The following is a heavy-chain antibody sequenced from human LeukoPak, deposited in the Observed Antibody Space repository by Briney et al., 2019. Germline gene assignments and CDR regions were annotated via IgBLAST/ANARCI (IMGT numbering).Heavy chain of an antibody. CDR3: ARDDFWSGYYSTFDY. CDR1: GYTFTGYY. V-gene: IGHV1-69*13. CDR2: IIPIFGTA. Sequence: SVKVSCKASGYTFTGYYMHWVRQAPGQGLEWMGGIIPIFGTANYAQKFQGRVTITADESTSTAYMELSSLRSEDTAVYYCARDDFWSGYYSTFDYWGQGTLVTVSS. D-gene: IGHD3-3*01. J-gene: IGHJ4*02.